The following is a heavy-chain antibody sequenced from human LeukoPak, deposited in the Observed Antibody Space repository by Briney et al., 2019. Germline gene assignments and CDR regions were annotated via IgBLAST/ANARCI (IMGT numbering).Heavy chain of an antibody. J-gene: IGHJ3*02. V-gene: IGHV4-59*01. D-gene: IGHD1-1*01. Sequence: SETLSLTCSVSGGSISSYYWSWIRQPPGKGPEWIGYIYYSGATHYNPSLESRVTISIDTSKRQFSLRLTSVTAADRAVYYCARDLRESNKPNEAFDIWGQGTMVTVSS. CDR2: IYYSGAT. CDR3: ARDLRESNKPNEAFDI. CDR1: GGSISSYY.